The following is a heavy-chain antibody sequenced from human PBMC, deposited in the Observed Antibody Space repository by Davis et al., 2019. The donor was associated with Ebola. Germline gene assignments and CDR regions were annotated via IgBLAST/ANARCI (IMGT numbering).Heavy chain of an antibody. V-gene: IGHV4-34*01. J-gene: IGHJ4*02. Sequence: PGGSLRLSCAAYGGSFRGYYWTWIRQPPGKGLEWIGDISYGGSTSYSPSLKSRLTISVDTSTNQFSLKLNSVTAADTAVYYCARWPSPKGTPKVYFDQWGQGTLVVVSS. CDR1: GGSFRGYY. CDR3: ARWPSPKGTPKVYFDQ. CDR2: ISYGGST.